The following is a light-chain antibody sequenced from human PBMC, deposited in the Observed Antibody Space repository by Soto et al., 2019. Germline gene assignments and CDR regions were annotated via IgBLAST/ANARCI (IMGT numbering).Light chain of an antibody. CDR2: RAS. CDR3: QQYYNWPPYT. V-gene: IGKV3-15*01. CDR1: QSVDTN. Sequence: EVVMTQSPATLSVSPGDRATLSCRASQSVDTNVAWYQQKPGQAPRLLVHRASTRATGIPARFTGIGSGTDFNLTISGLQSVDFAVYYDQQYYNWPPYTFGQGTKLQSK. J-gene: IGKJ2*01.